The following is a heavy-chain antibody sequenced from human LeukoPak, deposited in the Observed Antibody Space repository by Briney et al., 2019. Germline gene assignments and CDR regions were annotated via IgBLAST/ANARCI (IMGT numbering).Heavy chain of an antibody. CDR3: ARQGFSARQMNWFDP. J-gene: IGHJ5*02. CDR2: VYPGDSDT. D-gene: IGHD6-6*01. CDR1: GYSFSNYW. V-gene: IGHV5-51*01. Sequence: GESLKISCKGSGYSFSNYWIGWVRQMPGRGLGWMGFVYPGDSDTRYNPSFQGQVTISADKSITTVYLQWSSLKASDTAMYYCARQGFSARQMNWFDPWGQGTLVTVSS.